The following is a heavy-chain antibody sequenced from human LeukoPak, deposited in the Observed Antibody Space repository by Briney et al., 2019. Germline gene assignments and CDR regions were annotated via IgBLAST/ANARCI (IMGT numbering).Heavy chain of an antibody. Sequence: VGSLRLSCAASGFTFSSYWMHWVRQAPGKGLVWVSRINSDGSSTNYADSVKGRFTISRDNAKNTLYLQMNSLRAEDTAVYYCGSMWVYLWNWGQGTLVTVPS. V-gene: IGHV3-74*01. J-gene: IGHJ4*02. CDR3: GSMWVYLWN. CDR1: GFTFSSYW. D-gene: IGHD2-8*01. CDR2: INSDGSST.